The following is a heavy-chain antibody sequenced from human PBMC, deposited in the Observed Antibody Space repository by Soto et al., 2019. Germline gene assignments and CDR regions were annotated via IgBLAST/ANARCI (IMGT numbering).Heavy chain of an antibody. V-gene: IGHV3-23*01. CDR1: GFTFSSYA. CDR3: AKVLLLDPLLGTVAYFDY. CDR2: ISGSGGST. D-gene: IGHD4-17*01. Sequence: GGSLRLLCAASGFTFSSYAMSWVRQAPGQGLEWVSAISGSGGSTYYADSVKGRFTISRDNSKNTLYLQMNSLRAEDTAVYYCAKVLLLDPLLGTVAYFDYWGQGTLVTVSS. J-gene: IGHJ4*02.